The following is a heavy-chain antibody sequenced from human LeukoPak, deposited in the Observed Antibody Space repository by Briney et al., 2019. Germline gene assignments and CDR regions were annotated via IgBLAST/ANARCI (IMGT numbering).Heavy chain of an antibody. CDR2: IRSKRNNYAT. J-gene: IGHJ4*02. D-gene: IGHD3-10*01. CDR1: GFSFSASA. V-gene: IGHV3-73*01. Sequence: VGSLRLSCAASGFSFSASAVHWVRQASGKGLEWVGRIRSKRNNYATEYAVSVEGRFTISRDDSKNTVYLQMNSLKIEDTAVYYCTRLRGEKASGDYWGQGTLVTVSS. CDR3: TRLRGEKASGDY.